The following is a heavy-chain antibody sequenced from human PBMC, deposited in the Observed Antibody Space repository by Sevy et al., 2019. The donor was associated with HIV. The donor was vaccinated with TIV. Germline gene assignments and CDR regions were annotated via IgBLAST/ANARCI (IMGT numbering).Heavy chain of an antibody. CDR2: ITRNSYEAYGGTT. V-gene: IGHV3-49*05. Sequence: KHGGSLRLSCTTSGFTFDDYAMSWFRQAPGKGLEWVAFITRNSYEAYGGTTDYGASVKGRFIISRDDSKSIAYLQMNSLKTEDTGVYYCTRGLATADTPEYYFDYWGQGTLVTVSS. CDR1: GFTFDDYA. D-gene: IGHD5-12*01. CDR3: TRGLATADTPEYYFDY. J-gene: IGHJ4*02.